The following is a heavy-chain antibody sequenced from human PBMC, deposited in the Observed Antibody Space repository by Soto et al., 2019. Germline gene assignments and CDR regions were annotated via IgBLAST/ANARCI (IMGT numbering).Heavy chain of an antibody. CDR3: ARHELWMATINNDAFDV. Sequence: PGESLKISCKGSGYTFNTYWIGWVRQMPGKGLEWMGFIYPGDSDTTYSPSFQGQVTISVDKSISTAYLQWSSLKVSDTAIYYCARHELWMATINNDAFDVWGQGTKVTVS. J-gene: IGHJ3*01. V-gene: IGHV5-51*01. CDR1: GYTFNTYW. D-gene: IGHD2-21*01. CDR2: IYPGDSDT.